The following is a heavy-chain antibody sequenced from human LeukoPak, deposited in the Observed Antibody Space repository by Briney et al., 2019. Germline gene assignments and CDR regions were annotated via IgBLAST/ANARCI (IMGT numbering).Heavy chain of an antibody. V-gene: IGHV4-30-2*01. Sequence: PSETLSLTCTVSGGSFSSGGNFWTWIRQPLGKGLEWIGYIYYSGSTYYNPSVRSRVTMSVDRSQNQFSLKLNSVTAADSAVYYCARGMTAAISYYDSWGQGALVTVSS. J-gene: IGHJ4*02. D-gene: IGHD2-2*01. CDR1: GGSFSSGGNF. CDR2: IYYSGST. CDR3: ARGMTAAISYYDS.